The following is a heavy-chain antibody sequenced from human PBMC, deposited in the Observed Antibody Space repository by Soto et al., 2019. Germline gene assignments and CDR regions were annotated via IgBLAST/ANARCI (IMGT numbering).Heavy chain of an antibody. J-gene: IGHJ4*02. CDR2: VSGSGAIT. V-gene: IGHV3-23*01. CDR3: AKIIASSPTGF. Sequence: PGGSLRLSCAASGFIFSSYAMNWVRQAPGKGLEWVSAVSGSGAITYYADSVKGRFTTSRDNSKNTLYLQMNSLRAEDTAVYYCAKIIASSPTGFWGQGTLVTVSS. CDR1: GFIFSSYA. D-gene: IGHD6-13*01.